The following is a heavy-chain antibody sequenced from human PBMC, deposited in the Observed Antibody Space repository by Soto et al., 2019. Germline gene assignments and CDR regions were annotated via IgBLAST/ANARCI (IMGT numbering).Heavy chain of an antibody. Sequence: ASVKVSCKVSGYTLTELSMHWVRQAPGKGLEWMGGFDPEDGETTYAQKFQGRVTMTGDKSKDTAYMELSSLRSDDTAVYFCARDWKGAEGFDPWGQGTLVTVSS. V-gene: IGHV1-24*01. D-gene: IGHD1-1*01. CDR3: ARDWKGAEGFDP. CDR1: GYTLTELS. CDR2: FDPEDGET. J-gene: IGHJ5*02.